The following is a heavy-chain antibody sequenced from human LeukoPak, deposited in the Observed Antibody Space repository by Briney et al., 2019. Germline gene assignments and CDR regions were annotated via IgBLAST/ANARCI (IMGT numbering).Heavy chain of an antibody. V-gene: IGHV3-15*07. CDR3: TTGWTSTSHDGY. CDR2: IKSKIDGETR. Sequence: GGSLRLSCAGSGYTFSRAWMNWVRQIPGKGLEWVGRIKSKIDGETRDYAAPVKDRFTISRDDSQNTLYLQMNSLKTEDTAVYYCTTGWTSTSHDGYWGQGTLVIVSS. CDR1: GYTFSRAW. J-gene: IGHJ4*02. D-gene: IGHD1-1*01.